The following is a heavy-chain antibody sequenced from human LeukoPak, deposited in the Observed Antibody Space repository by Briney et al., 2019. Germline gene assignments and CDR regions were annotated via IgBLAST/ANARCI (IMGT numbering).Heavy chain of an antibody. V-gene: IGHV4-4*02. CDR2: IDHSGST. Sequence: SETLSLTCAVSGGSIINSNWWSWVRQPPGKGLEWIGEIDHSGSTSYNPSLKSRVTMSVDTSKNQFSLNLSSVTAADTAVYYCARADMATNPFDYWGQGTLVTVSS. CDR3: ARADMATNPFDY. CDR1: GGSIINSNW. J-gene: IGHJ4*02. D-gene: IGHD5-24*01.